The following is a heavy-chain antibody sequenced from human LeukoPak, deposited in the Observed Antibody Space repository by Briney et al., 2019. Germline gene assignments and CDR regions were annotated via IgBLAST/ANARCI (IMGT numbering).Heavy chain of an antibody. CDR1: GYTFTSYY. V-gene: IGHV1-2*06. D-gene: IGHD1-20*01. J-gene: IGHJ4*02. Sequence: ASVKVSCEASGYTFTSYYMHWVRQAPGQGLEWMGRINPNTGDTHYALKFQGRITMTRDTSISTTYMDLSRLTSDDTALYYCARDLTGTSDYWGQGTLLTVSS. CDR3: ARDLTGTSDY. CDR2: INPNTGDT.